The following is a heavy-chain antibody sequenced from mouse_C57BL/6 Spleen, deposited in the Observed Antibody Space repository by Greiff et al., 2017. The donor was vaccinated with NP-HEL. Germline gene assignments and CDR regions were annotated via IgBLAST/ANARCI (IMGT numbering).Heavy chain of an antibody. J-gene: IGHJ4*01. D-gene: IGHD1-1*01. CDR1: GYTFTDYY. V-gene: IGHV1-26*01. CDR2: INPNNGGT. Sequence: EVQLQQSGPELVKPGASVKISCKASGYTFTDYYMNWVKQSHGKSLEWIGDINPNNGGTSYNQKFKGKATLTVDKSSSTAYMELRSLTSEDSAVYYCAKMWYYGHYYAMDYWGQGTSVTVSS. CDR3: AKMWYYGHYYAMDY.